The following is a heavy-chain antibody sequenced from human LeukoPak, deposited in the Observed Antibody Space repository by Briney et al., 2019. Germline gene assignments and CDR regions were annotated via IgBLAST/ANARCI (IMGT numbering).Heavy chain of an antibody. Sequence: GGALRLSCAVSGITFSSYWMHWVRQDPGRGLLWVSRINTQGTYNNYADSVKGRFTISRDNAKNTLYLQMSSLRADDTAVYYCVIDLGDYNDFWGQGTLVSVSS. D-gene: IGHD2-15*01. J-gene: IGHJ4*02. CDR3: VIDLGDYNDF. V-gene: IGHV3-74*01. CDR2: INTQGTYN. CDR1: GITFSSYW.